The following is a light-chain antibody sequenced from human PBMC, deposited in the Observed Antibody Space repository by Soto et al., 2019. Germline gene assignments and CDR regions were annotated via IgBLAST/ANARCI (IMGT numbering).Light chain of an antibody. Sequence: QSALTQPPSASGSPGQSVTFSCTGTSSDVGGYNYVSWYQQHPGKAPKLMIYEVSKRPSGVPDRFSGFKSGNTASLTVSGLQAEDAADYYCSSYAGSNNLVFGTGTKVTVL. CDR1: SSDVGGYNY. CDR3: SSYAGSNNLV. V-gene: IGLV2-8*01. CDR2: EVS. J-gene: IGLJ1*01.